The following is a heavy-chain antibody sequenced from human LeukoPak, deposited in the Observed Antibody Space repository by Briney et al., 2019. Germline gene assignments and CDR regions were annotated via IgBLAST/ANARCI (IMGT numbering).Heavy chain of an antibody. CDR1: GGSISSYY. CDR3: ASLIGYCSGGSCQGWFDP. CDR2: IYTSGST. Sequence: SETLSLTCTVSGGSISSYYWSWIRQPAGKGLEWIGRIYTSGSTNYNPSLKSRVTMSVDTSKNQFSLKLSSVTAADTAVYYCASLIGYCSGGSCQGWFDPWGQGTLVTVSS. D-gene: IGHD2-15*01. J-gene: IGHJ5*02. V-gene: IGHV4-4*07.